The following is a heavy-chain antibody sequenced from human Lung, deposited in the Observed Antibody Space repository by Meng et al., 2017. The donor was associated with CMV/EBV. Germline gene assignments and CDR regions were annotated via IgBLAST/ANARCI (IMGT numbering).Heavy chain of an antibody. CDR3: AHSGLVVPAVRYWYFDF. J-gene: IGHJ2*01. CDR1: GFPLSPSGVG. D-gene: IGHD2-2*01. V-gene: IGHV2-5*01. Sequence: SGPXLVKPTQTFTLTCTLLGFPLSPSGVGVGWIRQPPGKALVWLALIYWNDDKRYSPSLKSRLTITKDTSKNQVVLTMTNMDPVDTATYYCAHSGLVVPAVRYWYFDFWGRGTRVTVSS. CDR2: IYWNDDK.